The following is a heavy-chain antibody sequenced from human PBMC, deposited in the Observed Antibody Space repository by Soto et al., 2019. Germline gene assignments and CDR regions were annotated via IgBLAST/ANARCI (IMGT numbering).Heavy chain of an antibody. CDR2: ISHDGTYK. CDR1: GFTFSTYG. D-gene: IGHD1-20*01. V-gene: IGHV3-33*01. CDR3: VRDDNFYFAC. Sequence: GGSLRLSCATSGFTFSTYGLHWVRQAPGKGLEWVAVISHDGTYKNYANSVKGRFTISRDTSKNTLHLEMDSLRVEDTALYYCVRDDNFYFACWGQGTLVTVSS. J-gene: IGHJ4*02.